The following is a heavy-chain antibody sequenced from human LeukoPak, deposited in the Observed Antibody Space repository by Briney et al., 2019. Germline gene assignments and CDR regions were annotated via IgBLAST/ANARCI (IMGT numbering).Heavy chain of an antibody. CDR3: AKGPGSSSWGYFDY. J-gene: IGHJ4*02. V-gene: IGHV3-23*01. CDR2: ISGSGGNT. D-gene: IGHD6-13*01. Sequence: SGGSLRLSCAASGFTFSSYAVSWVRQAPGKGLEWVSTISGSGGNTYYADPVKGRFTVSRYNSKNSLYLQMNSLRNEDTAMYYCAKGPGSSSWGYFDYWGQGTLVTVSS. CDR1: GFTFSSYA.